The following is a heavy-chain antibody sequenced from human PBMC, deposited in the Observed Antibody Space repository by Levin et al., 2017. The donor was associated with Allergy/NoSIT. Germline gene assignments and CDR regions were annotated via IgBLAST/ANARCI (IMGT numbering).Heavy chain of an antibody. CDR2: IHHSGST. CDR1: GGSISGYY. CDR3: ARGSGWYIY. V-gene: IGHV4-59*01. Sequence: ETLSLTCTVSGGSISGYYWSWVRQPPGKGLEWIGYIHHSGSTNYNPSLKSRVTISVDTSKDQFSMKLSSVTAADTAVYYCARGSGWYIYWGQGTLVTVSS. J-gene: IGHJ4*01. D-gene: IGHD6-19*01.